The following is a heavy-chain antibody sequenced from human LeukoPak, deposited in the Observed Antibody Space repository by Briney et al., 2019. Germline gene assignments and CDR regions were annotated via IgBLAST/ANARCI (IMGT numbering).Heavy chain of an antibody. CDR2: ISAYNGNT. CDR3: ARDYYTASKWFDY. D-gene: IGHD1-26*01. Sequence: ASVKVSCKASGYTFSSYGICWVRQAPGQGLEWMGWISAYNGNTNYAQKFQGGVTMTTDTSTNTAYMELRSLRSDDTAVYYCARDYYTASKWFDYRGQGTLVSVSS. J-gene: IGHJ4*02. CDR1: GYTFSSYG. V-gene: IGHV1-18*01.